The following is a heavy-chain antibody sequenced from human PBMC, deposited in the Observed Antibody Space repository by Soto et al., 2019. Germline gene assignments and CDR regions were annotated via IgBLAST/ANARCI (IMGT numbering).Heavy chain of an antibody. Sequence: SVKVSCKASGGTFSSYAISWVRQAPGQGLEWMGGIIPIFGAANYAQKFQGRVTITADESTSTAYMELSSLRSEDTAVYYCARNIAARRGNWFDPWGQGTLVTVSS. CDR1: GGTFSSYA. CDR2: IIPIFGAA. CDR3: ARNIAARRGNWFDP. D-gene: IGHD6-6*01. V-gene: IGHV1-69*13. J-gene: IGHJ5*02.